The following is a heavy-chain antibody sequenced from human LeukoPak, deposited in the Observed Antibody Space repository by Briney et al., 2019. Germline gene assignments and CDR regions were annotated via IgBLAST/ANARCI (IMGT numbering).Heavy chain of an antibody. J-gene: IGHJ4*02. CDR3: ATVRGLGATRPDY. Sequence: SVKVSCKASGYTFTSYAISWVRQAPGQGLEWMGRIIPILGIANYAQKFQGRVTITADKSTSTAYMELSSLRSEDTAVYYCATVRGLGATRPDYWGQGTLVTVSS. CDR2: IIPILGIA. V-gene: IGHV1-69*04. CDR1: GYTFTSYA. D-gene: IGHD1-26*01.